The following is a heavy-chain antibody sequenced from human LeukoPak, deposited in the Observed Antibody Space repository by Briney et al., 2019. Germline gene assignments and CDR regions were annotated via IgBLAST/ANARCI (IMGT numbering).Heavy chain of an antibody. CDR1: GYTFTSYD. J-gene: IGHJ3*02. CDR3: ATVFRGSGWSLDAFDI. Sequence: ASVTVSCKASGYTFTSYDINWVRQAPGQGLEWMGWINPNSGGTNYAQKFQGRVTMTRDTSISTAYMELSRLRSDDTAVYYCATVFRGSGWSLDAFDIWGQGTMVTVSS. V-gene: IGHV1-2*02. CDR2: INPNSGGT. D-gene: IGHD6-19*01.